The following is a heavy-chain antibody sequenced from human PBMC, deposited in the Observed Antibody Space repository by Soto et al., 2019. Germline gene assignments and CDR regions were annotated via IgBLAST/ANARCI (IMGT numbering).Heavy chain of an antibody. CDR2: IYYTGST. V-gene: IGHV4-31*03. Sequence: QVQLQESGPGLVEASQTLSLTCTVSGATISSGGFYWSWIRQRPGKGLEWIGRIYYTGSTYYNPSLNIRVTISVDMSRNQFSLKLRSVTAADTAKYFCARDDSFYGEPGYGMNVWGQGTTVTVSS. CDR3: ARDDSFYGEPGYGMNV. J-gene: IGHJ6*02. D-gene: IGHD4-17*01. CDR1: GATISSGGFY.